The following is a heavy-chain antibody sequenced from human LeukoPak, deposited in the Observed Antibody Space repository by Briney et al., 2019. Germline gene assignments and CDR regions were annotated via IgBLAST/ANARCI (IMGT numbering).Heavy chain of an antibody. J-gene: IGHJ4*02. CDR2: INPNSGGT. Sequence: EASVKVSCKASGYTLTGYYMHWVRQAPGQGLEWMGWINPNSGGTNYTQKFQGRVTMTRDTSISTAYMELSRLRSDDTAVYYCARGSWLEMYYFDYWGQGTLVTVSS. CDR3: ARGSWLEMYYFDY. D-gene: IGHD5-24*01. V-gene: IGHV1-2*02. CDR1: GYTLTGYY.